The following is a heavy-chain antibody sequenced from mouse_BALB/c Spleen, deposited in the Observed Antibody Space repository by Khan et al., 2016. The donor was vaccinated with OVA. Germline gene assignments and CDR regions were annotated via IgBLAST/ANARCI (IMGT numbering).Heavy chain of an antibody. CDR3: ARKGLRWGFDY. D-gene: IGHD1-1*01. J-gene: IGHJ2*01. CDR2: INPSTGYT. CDR1: GYTFINYW. V-gene: IGHV1-7*01. Sequence: VQLQQSGAELAKPGASVKMSCKASGYTFINYWILWIKQRPGQGLEWIGYINPSTGYTEYNQNFKDKATLTADISSSTAYMQLSSLTSEYAAVYYGARKGLRWGFDYWGQGTTLTVSS.